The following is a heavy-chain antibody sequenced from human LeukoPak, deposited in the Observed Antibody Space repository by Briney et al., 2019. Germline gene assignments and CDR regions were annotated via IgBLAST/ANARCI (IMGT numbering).Heavy chain of an antibody. CDR1: GGSISSSNW. D-gene: IGHD3-22*01. CDR3: ASMSGYYSKFDY. V-gene: IGHV4-4*02. J-gene: IGHJ4*02. CDR2: INYSGNT. Sequence: SGTLSLTCAVSGGSISSSNWWSWVRQHPGKGLEWIAYINYSGNTYHNPSLKSRVTISVDTSRNQFSLKLNSVTAADTAIYYCASMSGYYSKFDYWGQGTLVTVSS.